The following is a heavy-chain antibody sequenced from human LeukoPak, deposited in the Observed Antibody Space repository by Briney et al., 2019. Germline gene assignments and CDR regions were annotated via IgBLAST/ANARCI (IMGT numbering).Heavy chain of an antibody. CDR2: IYSHCSDT. CDR1: GYSLTSYW. Sequence: GESLKIPCKSSGYSLTSYWIGRVRPMPGKGPELVGIIYSHCSDTRYSPSFQGQVTISADRSISTAYLQWSSLKASDTAMYYCARPRDPGLAVAIDYWGQGTLVTVSS. J-gene: IGHJ4*02. D-gene: IGHD6-19*01. CDR3: ARPRDPGLAVAIDY. V-gene: IGHV5-51*01.